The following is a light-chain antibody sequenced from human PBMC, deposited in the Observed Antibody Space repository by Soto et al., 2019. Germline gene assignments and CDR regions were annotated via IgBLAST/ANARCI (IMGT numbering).Light chain of an antibody. CDR2: YDD. CDR3: AAWDDSLNAVI. J-gene: IGLJ2*01. V-gene: IGLV1-36*01. CDR1: SSNIGNNA. Sequence: QSVLTQPPSVSEAPRQRVTISCSGSSSNIGNNAVNWYQQFPGQSPKLLIYYDDLLPSGVSDRFSGSKSGTSASLAISGLQSEDEADYYCAAWDDSLNAVIFGGGTKLTVL.